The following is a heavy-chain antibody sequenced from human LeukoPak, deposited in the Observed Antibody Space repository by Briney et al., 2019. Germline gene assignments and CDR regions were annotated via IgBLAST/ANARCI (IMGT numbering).Heavy chain of an antibody. J-gene: IGHJ4*02. Sequence: GGSLILSCAASGFTFSSYWMHWVRQGPGEGLVSVSRISTDGTTTSYAASVKGRFTVSRDNAKNTLYLQMNSLRAEDTAVYYCARGAAGFDYWGQGTLVTVSS. CDR2: ISTDGTTT. V-gene: IGHV3-74*01. D-gene: IGHD6-13*01. CDR3: ARGAAGFDY. CDR1: GFTFSSYW.